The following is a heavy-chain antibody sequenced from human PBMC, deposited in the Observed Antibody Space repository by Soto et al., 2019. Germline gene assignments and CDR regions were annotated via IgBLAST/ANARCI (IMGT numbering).Heavy chain of an antibody. J-gene: IGHJ6*02. D-gene: IGHD6-6*01. Sequence: QVQLVQSGAEVKKPGSSVKVSCKASGGTFSSYAISWVRQAPGQGLEWMGGIIPIFGTANYAQKFQGRVTITADESTSTAYMEPSSLRSEDTAVYYCARDPGIAARPGYYGMDVWGQGTTVTVSS. CDR3: ARDPGIAARPGYYGMDV. CDR2: IIPIFGTA. CDR1: GGTFSSYA. V-gene: IGHV1-69*01.